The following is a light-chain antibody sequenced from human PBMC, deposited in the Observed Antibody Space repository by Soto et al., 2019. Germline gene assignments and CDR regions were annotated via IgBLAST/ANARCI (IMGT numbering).Light chain of an antibody. V-gene: IGLV4-69*01. CDR3: QTWGTGSHVV. CDR2: FNSDGSH. J-gene: IGLJ2*01. Sequence: QLVLTQSPSASASVGASVKLTCTLSSGPSSYAIAWHQQQPEKAPRYLMKFNSDGSHNKGDGIPDRFSGSSSGAEHYLTISTLQSEDEADYYSQTWGTGSHVVFGGGTKLTVL. CDR1: SGPSSYA.